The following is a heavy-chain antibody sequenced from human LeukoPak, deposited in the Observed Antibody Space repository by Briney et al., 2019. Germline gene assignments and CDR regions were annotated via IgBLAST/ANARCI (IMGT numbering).Heavy chain of an antibody. Sequence: PSVKVSCKAAGYTFTGYYVLWVRQAPGQGLEWMGRINPNSGGTNYAQKFKGRVNMTRDTSISIGYVELRSLRSDDTAVYYCARVPTLMTGYLPSDYWGQGNLATVSS. J-gene: IGHJ4*02. CDR2: INPNSGGT. CDR3: ARVPTLMTGYLPSDY. D-gene: IGHD3-9*01. CDR1: GYTFTGYY. V-gene: IGHV1-2*06.